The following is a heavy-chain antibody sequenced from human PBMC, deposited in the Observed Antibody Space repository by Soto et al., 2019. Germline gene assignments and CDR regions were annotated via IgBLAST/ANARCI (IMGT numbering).Heavy chain of an antibody. Sequence: SETLSLTCTVSGGSISSSSYYWGWIRQPPGKGLEWIGSIYYSGSTYYNPSLKSRVTISVDTSKNQFSLKLSSVTAADTAVYYCARGAAAAGFDYWGQGTLVTVSS. V-gene: IGHV4-39*01. J-gene: IGHJ4*02. CDR3: ARGAAAAGFDY. CDR2: IYYSGST. D-gene: IGHD6-13*01. CDR1: GGSISSSSYY.